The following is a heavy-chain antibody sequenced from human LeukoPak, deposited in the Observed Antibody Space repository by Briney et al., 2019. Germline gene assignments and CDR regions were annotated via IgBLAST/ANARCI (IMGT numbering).Heavy chain of an antibody. J-gene: IGHJ5*02. Sequence: SETLSLTCTVSGASVSSASYWTWIRQPPGKGVEWIAHIYDGVNTNYNPSLKSRVTISVDTSKNQFSLRLNSVTAADTAVYYCARSRAFNSGAFDPWGQGSLVTVSS. CDR2: IYDGVNT. D-gene: IGHD1-26*01. V-gene: IGHV4-61*01. CDR1: GASVSSASY. CDR3: ARSRAFNSGAFDP.